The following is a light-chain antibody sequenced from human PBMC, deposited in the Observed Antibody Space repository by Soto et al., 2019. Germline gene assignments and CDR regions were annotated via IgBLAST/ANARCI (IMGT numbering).Light chain of an antibody. CDR2: AAS. J-gene: IGKJ5*01. Sequence: IVVKKCASTLSLSPGERATLSCRTIQSVSSRYLGWYQQKPGQAPRFLLYAASTSATGIPDRFSGSGSGTDFTLTISRLEPEAFAVYSCQQYGSSPSITFGQGTRLEI. CDR3: QQYGSSPSIT. CDR1: QSVSSRY. V-gene: IGKV3-20*01.